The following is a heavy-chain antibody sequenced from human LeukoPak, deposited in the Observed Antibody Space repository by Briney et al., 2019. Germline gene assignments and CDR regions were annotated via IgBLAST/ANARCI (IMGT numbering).Heavy chain of an antibody. D-gene: IGHD1-26*01. Sequence: SETLSLTCTVSGGSISSYYWSWIRQPPGKGLEWIGYIYYSGSTNYNPSLKSRVTISVDTSKNQFSLKLSSVTAADTAVYYCARRFNSGSYYYYYYMDVWGKGTTVTVSS. CDR2: IYYSGST. CDR3: ARRFNSGSYYYYYYMDV. J-gene: IGHJ6*03. V-gene: IGHV4-59*01. CDR1: GGSISSYY.